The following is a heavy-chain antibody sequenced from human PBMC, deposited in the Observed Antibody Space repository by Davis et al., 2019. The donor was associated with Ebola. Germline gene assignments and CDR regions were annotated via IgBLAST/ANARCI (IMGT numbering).Heavy chain of an antibody. CDR2: INPHNGNT. V-gene: IGHV1-18*04. D-gene: IGHD3-10*01. CDR3: ATLWFGVNRAFDI. Sequence: ASVKVSCKASGYTFTNYGITWVRQAPGQGLEWMGWINPHNGNTNYAQKLQGRVTMTTDTSTSTAYMELRSLRSDDTAVYYCATLWFGVNRAFDIWGQGTMVTVSS. J-gene: IGHJ3*02. CDR1: GYTFTNYG.